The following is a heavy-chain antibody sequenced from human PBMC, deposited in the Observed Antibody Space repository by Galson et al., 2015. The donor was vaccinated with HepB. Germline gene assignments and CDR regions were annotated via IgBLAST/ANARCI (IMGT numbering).Heavy chain of an antibody. CDR1: GFTFSSYS. CDR2: ISSSSGLI. CDR3: VREPLDY. J-gene: IGHJ4*02. V-gene: IGHV3-48*02. Sequence: SLRLSCAASGFTFSSYSMNWVRQAPGKGLEWVSYISSSSGLIYYADSVKGRFTISRDNAKNSLYLQMNSLRDEDTAVYYCVREPLDYWGQGTLVTVSS. D-gene: IGHD1-14*01.